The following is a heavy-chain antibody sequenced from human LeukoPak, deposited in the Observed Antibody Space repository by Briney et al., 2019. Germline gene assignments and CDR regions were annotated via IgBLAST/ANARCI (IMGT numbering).Heavy chain of an antibody. D-gene: IGHD3-10*01. CDR1: GYTFTSYD. J-gene: IGHJ4*02. CDR3: ARGDMVRGVIDY. Sequence: ASVKVSCKASGYTFTSYDINWVRQATGQGLERMGWMNPNSGNTGYAQKFQGRVTMTRNTSISTAYMELSSLRSEDTAVYYCARGDMVRGVIDYWGQGTLVTVSS. CDR2: MNPNSGNT. V-gene: IGHV1-8*01.